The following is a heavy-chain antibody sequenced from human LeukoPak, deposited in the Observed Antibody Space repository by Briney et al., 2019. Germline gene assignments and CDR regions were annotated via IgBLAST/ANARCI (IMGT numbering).Heavy chain of an antibody. V-gene: IGHV3-23*01. CDR2: VSGSSGST. J-gene: IGHJ4*02. Sequence: GGSLRLSCATSGFTFTSYAMNWVRQAPGKGLEWVSAVSGSSGSTYYADSVKGRFTISRDNSNNTLNLQMNSLRAEDTGVYYCVRAPATNEWRCMDYWGQGTLVTVSS. D-gene: IGHD2-8*02. CDR3: VRAPATNEWRCMDY. CDR1: GFTFTSYA.